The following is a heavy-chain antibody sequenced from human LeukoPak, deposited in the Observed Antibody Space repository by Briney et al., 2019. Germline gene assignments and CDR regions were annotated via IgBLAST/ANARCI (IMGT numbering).Heavy chain of an antibody. CDR2: INPNSGGV. V-gene: IGHV1-2*02. CDR3: GRDRALAGTAPREFDN. J-gene: IGHJ4*02. CDR1: GYTFTGYY. D-gene: IGHD6-19*01. Sequence: ASVTVPYLDSGYTFTGYYIQWVRQAPGQGLEWMGWINPNSGGVKYAQKFQGRVTMTRNTSISTAYLELTRLRSDDSAVYYCGRDRALAGTAPREFDNWGQGTMVTVSS.